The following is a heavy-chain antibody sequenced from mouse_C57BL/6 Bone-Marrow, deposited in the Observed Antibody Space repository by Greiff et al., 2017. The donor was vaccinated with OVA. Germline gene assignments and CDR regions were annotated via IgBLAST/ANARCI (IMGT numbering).Heavy chain of an antibody. V-gene: IGHV10-1*01. CDR3: VRLPRAY. CDR2: IRSKSNNYAT. CDR1: GFSFNTYA. J-gene: IGHJ3*01. Sequence: DVKLVESGGGLVQPKGSLKLSCAASGFSFNTYAMNWVRQAPGKGLEWVARIRSKSNNYATYYADSVKDRFTISRDDSESMLYLQMNNLKTEDTAMYYCVRLPRAYWGQGTLVTVSA. D-gene: IGHD2-10*02.